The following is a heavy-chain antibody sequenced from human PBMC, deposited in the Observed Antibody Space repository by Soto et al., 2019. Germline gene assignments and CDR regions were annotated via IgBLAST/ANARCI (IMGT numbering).Heavy chain of an antibody. Sequence: GGSLRLSCAASGFTFSNYAMSWVRQAPGRGLDWVSDITGTGDATWYPDSVKGRFTISRDNSNNKVYLQMNSLTAEDTAIYYCARDLNYPQDQFDSWGQGTMVTVSS. CDR2: ITGTGDAT. CDR1: GFTFSNYA. V-gene: IGHV3-23*01. D-gene: IGHD1-7*01. J-gene: IGHJ4*02. CDR3: ARDLNYPQDQFDS.